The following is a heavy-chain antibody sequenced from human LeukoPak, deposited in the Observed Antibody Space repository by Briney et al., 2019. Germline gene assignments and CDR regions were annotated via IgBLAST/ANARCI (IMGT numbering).Heavy chain of an antibody. CDR1: GGSISSYY. V-gene: IGHV4-59*12. D-gene: IGHD3-9*01. J-gene: IGHJ3*01. Sequence: SEALSDSRTVSGGSISSYYWSWIRQPPGKGLEWIGYIYYSGSTNYNPSLKSRATIPVDTSKNQLSLKVTSLTAADTAIYYCARIRKDLLTYRDGFDLWGQGTMVTFAS. CDR2: IYYSGST. CDR3: ARIRKDLLTYRDGFDL.